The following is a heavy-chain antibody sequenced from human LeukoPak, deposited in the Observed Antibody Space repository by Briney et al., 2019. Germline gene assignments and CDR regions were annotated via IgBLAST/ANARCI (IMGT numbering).Heavy chain of an antibody. J-gene: IGHJ4*02. CDR1: RFTFSSYS. Sequence: GGSLRLSCAASRFTFSSYSMNWVRQAPGKGLEWVSSISSSGSYIYYADSVKGRFTISRDNAKNSLYLQMNSLRAEDAAVYYCARGVDTAIGIYWGQGTLVTVSS. CDR3: ARGVDTAIGIY. V-gene: IGHV3-21*01. D-gene: IGHD5-18*01. CDR2: ISSSGSYI.